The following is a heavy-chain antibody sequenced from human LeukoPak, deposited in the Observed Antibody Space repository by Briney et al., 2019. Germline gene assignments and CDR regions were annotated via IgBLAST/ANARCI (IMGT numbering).Heavy chain of an antibody. CDR1: GFTFSSYA. J-gene: IGHJ4*02. Sequence: GGSLRLSCAASGFTFSSYAMHWVRQAPGKGLEWVAVISYDGSNKYYADSVKGRFTIFRDNSKNTLYLQMNSLRAEDTAVYYCADFDYWGQGTLVTVSS. CDR3: ADFDY. CDR2: ISYDGSNK. V-gene: IGHV3-30-3*01.